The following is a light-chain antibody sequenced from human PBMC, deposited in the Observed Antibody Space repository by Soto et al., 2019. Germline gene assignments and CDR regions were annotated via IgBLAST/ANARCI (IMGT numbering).Light chain of an antibody. CDR3: QQYNNWPQT. Sequence: IVRTQSPATLSVSPGERATLSCRASQSVSSNLAWYQQKPGQAPRLLIYGASTRATGIPARFSGSGSGTEFTLTFSSLQSEDFAVYYCQQYNNWPQTFGQGTKLEIK. CDR2: GAS. J-gene: IGKJ2*01. V-gene: IGKV3-15*01. CDR1: QSVSSN.